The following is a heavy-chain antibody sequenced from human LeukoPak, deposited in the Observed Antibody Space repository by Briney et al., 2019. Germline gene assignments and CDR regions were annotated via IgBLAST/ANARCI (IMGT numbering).Heavy chain of an antibody. D-gene: IGHD5-18*01. CDR1: GFTFSSYW. Sequence: GGSPRLSCAASGFTFSSYWMHWVRQAPGKGLVWVSHINSDGSITSYADSVKGRFTISRDNAKNTLYLQMNSLRAEDTAVYYCARDAVDTANAVWGQGTTVTVSS. CDR2: INSDGSIT. J-gene: IGHJ6*02. CDR3: ARDAVDTANAV. V-gene: IGHV3-74*01.